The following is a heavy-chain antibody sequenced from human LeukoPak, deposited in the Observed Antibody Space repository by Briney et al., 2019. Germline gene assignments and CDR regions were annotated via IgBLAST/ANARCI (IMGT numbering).Heavy chain of an antibody. V-gene: IGHV4-61*01. J-gene: IGHJ6*02. CDR2: INHSGST. CDR1: GGSVSSGSYY. D-gene: IGHD3-3*01. Sequence: SETLSLTCTVSGGSVSSGSYYWSWIRQPPGKGLEWIGEINHSGSTNYNPSLKSRVTISVDTSKNQFSLKLSSVTAADTAVYYCARGGYDFWSGYGAFHYYYYGMDVWGQGTTVTVSS. CDR3: ARGGYDFWSGYGAFHYYYYGMDV.